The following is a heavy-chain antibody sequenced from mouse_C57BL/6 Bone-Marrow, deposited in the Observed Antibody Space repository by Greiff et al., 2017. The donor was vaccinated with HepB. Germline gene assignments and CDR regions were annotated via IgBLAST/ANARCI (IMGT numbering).Heavy chain of an antibody. D-gene: IGHD2-1*01. J-gene: IGHJ1*03. CDR2: SRNKANDYTT. V-gene: IGHV7-1*01. CDR1: GFTFSDFY. Sequence: EVKLVESGGGLVQSGRSLRLSCATSGFTFSDFYMEWVRQAPGKGLEWIAASRNKANDYTTEYSASVKGRFIVSRDTSQSILYLQMNALRAEDTAIYYCARDVEENGNRGWYFDVWGTGTTVTVSS. CDR3: ARDVEENGNRGWYFDV.